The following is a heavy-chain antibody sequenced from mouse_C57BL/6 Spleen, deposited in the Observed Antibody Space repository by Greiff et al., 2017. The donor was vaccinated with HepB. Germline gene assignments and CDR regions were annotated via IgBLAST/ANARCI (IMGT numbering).Heavy chain of an antibody. J-gene: IGHJ2*01. CDR3: ARDSNYEGGFDY. CDR1: GYTFTSYW. D-gene: IGHD2-5*01. V-gene: IGHV1-55*01. CDR2: IYPGSGST. Sequence: VQLQQPGAELVKPGASVKMSCKASGYTFTSYWITWVKQRPGQGLEWIGDIYPGSGSTNYNEKFKSKATLTVDTSSSTAYMQLSSLTSEDSAVYYCARDSNYEGGFDYWGQGTTLTVAS.